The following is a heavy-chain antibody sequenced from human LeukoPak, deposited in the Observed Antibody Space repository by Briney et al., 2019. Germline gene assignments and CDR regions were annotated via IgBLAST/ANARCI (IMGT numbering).Heavy chain of an antibody. CDR3: AYEGGYDPFYYSYNWFDP. J-gene: IGHJ5*02. CDR2: IIPIFGTA. Sequence: GASVKVSCKASGGTFSSYAISWVRQAPGQGLEWMGGIIPIFGTANYAQKFQGRVTITTDESTSTAYMELSSLRSEDTAVYYCAYEGGYDPFYYSYNWFDPWGQGTLVTVSS. CDR1: GGTFSSYA. D-gene: IGHD5-12*01. V-gene: IGHV1-69*05.